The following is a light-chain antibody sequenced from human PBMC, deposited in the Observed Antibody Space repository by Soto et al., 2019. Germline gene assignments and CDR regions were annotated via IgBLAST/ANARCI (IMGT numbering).Light chain of an antibody. CDR2: SLN. V-gene: IGLV1-44*01. CDR3: STWDVRLNAWV. CDR1: SSNIGDRD. Sequence: QSVLTQPPSASGTPGQTVSISCSGGSSNIGDRDVDWYQQVPGTAPKLLIYSLNQRPSGVPDRFSASKSGASASLAISGLQFEDEAVYYCSTWDVRLNAWVFGGGTKLTVL. J-gene: IGLJ3*02.